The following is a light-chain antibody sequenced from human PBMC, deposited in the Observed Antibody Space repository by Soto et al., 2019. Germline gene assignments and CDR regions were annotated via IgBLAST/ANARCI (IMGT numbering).Light chain of an antibody. CDR2: EVS. J-gene: IGLJ3*02. V-gene: IGLV2-8*01. CDR3: TSYAGSNIWV. Sequence: QSALTQPPSASGSPGQSVTISCTGTSSDVGGYNYVSWYQQYPGKAPKLMIYEVSNRPSGVPDRFSGSKSGKTASLTVSGLQPEDEADYYCTSYAGSNIWVFGGGTQLTVL. CDR1: SSDVGGYNY.